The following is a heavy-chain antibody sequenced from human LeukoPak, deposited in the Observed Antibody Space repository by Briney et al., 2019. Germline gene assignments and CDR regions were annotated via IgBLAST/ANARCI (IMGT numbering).Heavy chain of an antibody. J-gene: IGHJ5*02. CDR2: INPNSGGT. CDR1: GYTFTGYY. V-gene: IGHV1-2*02. D-gene: IGHD1-26*01. Sequence: ASVKVSCKASGYTFTGYYMHWVRQAPGQGLEWMGWINPNSGGTNYAQKFQGRVTMTTDTSTSTAYMELRSLRSDDTAVYYCARGVGATTYTWFDPWGQGTLVTVSS. CDR3: ARGVGATTYTWFDP.